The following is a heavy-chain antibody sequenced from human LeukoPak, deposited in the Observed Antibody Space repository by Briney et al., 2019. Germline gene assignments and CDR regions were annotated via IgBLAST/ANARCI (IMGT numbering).Heavy chain of an antibody. J-gene: IGHJ5*02. CDR2: IYHSGST. CDR3: ARLNDFWSGYFTANWFDP. D-gene: IGHD3-3*01. CDR1: GGSISSSNW. V-gene: IGHV4-4*02. Sequence: SETLSLTCAVSGGSISSSNWWSWVRQPPGKGLEWIGEIYHSGSTNYNPSLKSRVTISVDKSKNQFSLKLSSVTAADTAVYYCARLNDFWSGYFTANWFDPWGQGTLVTVSS.